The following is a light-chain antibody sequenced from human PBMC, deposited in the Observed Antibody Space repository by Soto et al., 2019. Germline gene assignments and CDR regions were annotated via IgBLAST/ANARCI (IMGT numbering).Light chain of an antibody. CDR2: DAS. CDR3: QQYNTFLT. Sequence: DIQMTQSPSTLSASVGDTVTITCRASQTISGWLAWYQQRPGKAPNLLIFDASTLESGVPSRFSGSGSGTEFTLTISSLQPDDSATYYCQQYNTFLTFGGGTKVDIK. V-gene: IGKV1-5*01. CDR1: QTISGW. J-gene: IGKJ4*01.